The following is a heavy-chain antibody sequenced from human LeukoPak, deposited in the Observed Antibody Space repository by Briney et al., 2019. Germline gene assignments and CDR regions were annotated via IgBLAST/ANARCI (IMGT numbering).Heavy chain of an antibody. D-gene: IGHD2/OR15-2a*01. CDR1: GFTFSDYY. V-gene: IGHV3-11*01. CDR2: ISASGSTI. CDR3: ARVLCRGWPFDAFDI. J-gene: IGHJ3*02. Sequence: GGSLRLSCAASGFTFSDYYISWIRQAPGKGLEWVSYISASGSTIYYADAMKGRFTISRDNAKNSLYLEINNLRAEDTAVYYCARVLCRGWPFDAFDIWGQGTMVTVSS.